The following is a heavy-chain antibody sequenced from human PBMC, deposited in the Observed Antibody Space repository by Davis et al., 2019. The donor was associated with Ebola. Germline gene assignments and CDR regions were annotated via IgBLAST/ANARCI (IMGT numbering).Heavy chain of an antibody. V-gene: IGHV3-30*18. J-gene: IGHJ4*02. CDR1: GFTFSSYG. Sequence: GESLKISCAASGFTFSSYGMHWVRQAPGKGLEWVAVISYDGSNKYYADSVKGRFTISRDNSKNTLYLQMNSLRAEDTAVYYCAKDGVYAQYYYDSSGYYYKDWGQGTLVTVSS. CDR2: ISYDGSNK. CDR3: AKDGVYAQYYYDSSGYYYKD. D-gene: IGHD3-22*01.